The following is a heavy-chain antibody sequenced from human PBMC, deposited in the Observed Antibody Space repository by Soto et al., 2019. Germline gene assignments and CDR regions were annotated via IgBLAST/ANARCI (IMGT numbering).Heavy chain of an antibody. J-gene: IGHJ4*02. CDR3: ARGDSNSWSDY. Sequence: QVQLVESGGGVVQPGRSLRLSCAASGFTFRSYAMDWVRQAPGKGPEWVAVISYDGTNKYYADSVKGRFTISRDNSKNTLSLQMNSLRAEDTAVYYCARGDSNSWSDYWGQGTLVTVSS. V-gene: IGHV3-30*01. CDR1: GFTFRSYA. D-gene: IGHD6-13*01. CDR2: ISYDGTNK.